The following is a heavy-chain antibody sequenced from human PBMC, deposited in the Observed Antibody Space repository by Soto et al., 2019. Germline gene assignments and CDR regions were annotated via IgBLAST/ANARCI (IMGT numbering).Heavy chain of an antibody. Sequence: GASVKVSCKASGYTFTSYYIHWVRQAPGQGLEWMGLINPIGGSTSYAQMFQVRVTMTTDASTSTVYMELSSLRSDDTAVYYCARGSQGSSGWYSADYWGQGTPVTVSS. V-gene: IGHV1-46*01. CDR3: ARGSQGSSGWYSADY. CDR2: INPIGGST. D-gene: IGHD6-19*01. CDR1: GYTFTSYY. J-gene: IGHJ4*02.